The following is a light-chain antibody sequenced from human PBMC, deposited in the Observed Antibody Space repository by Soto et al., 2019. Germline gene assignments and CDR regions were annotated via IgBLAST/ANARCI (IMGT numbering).Light chain of an antibody. Sequence: DLQMTQSPSSLSASVGDRVTMTCQASHDISNSLNWFQQKPGKAPKLLIYGASNLETGVPPRFSGGGSGTHFTLTISSLQPEDVATYYCQQYHTLPIIFGQGTRLEIK. CDR3: QQYHTLPII. V-gene: IGKV1-33*01. CDR2: GAS. CDR1: HDISNS. J-gene: IGKJ5*01.